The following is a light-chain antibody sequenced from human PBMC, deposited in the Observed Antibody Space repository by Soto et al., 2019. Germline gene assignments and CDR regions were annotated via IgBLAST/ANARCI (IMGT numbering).Light chain of an antibody. CDR1: SSNIGAGYA. V-gene: IGLV1-40*01. CDR3: QSYDNSHDWDVV. Sequence: QSVLTQPPSVSGAPGQRVTISCTGSSSNIGAGYAVHRYQHLPGTAPKLLISNDNNRPSGVPDRFSGSKSGTSASLAITGLQAEDEADYYCQSYDNSHDWDVVFGGGTKLTVL. CDR2: NDN. J-gene: IGLJ2*01.